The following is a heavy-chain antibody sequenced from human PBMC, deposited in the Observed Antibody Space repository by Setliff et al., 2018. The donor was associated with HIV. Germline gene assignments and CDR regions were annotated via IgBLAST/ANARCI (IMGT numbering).Heavy chain of an antibody. CDR3: ARGMDYYDTSGYYQYYFDY. CDR2: INPAGNPT. J-gene: IGHJ4*02. D-gene: IGHD3-22*01. V-gene: IGHV1-2*04. CDR1: GYTFTSDY. Sequence: VASVKVSCKASGYTFTSDYIHWVRQAPGQGLEWMGIINPAGNPTSYAQKFQGWITMTRDTSISTAYMELSRLRSDDTAVYYCARGMDYYDTSGYYQYYFDYWGQGTLVTVSS.